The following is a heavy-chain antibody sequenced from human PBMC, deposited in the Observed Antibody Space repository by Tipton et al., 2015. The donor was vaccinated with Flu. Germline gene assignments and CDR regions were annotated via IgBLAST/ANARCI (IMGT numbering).Heavy chain of an antibody. Sequence: TLSLTCTVSDGSVSAYYWSWIRQPPGKGLEWIGYIYYTGTTSYNPSLKSRVTISVDTSKNQFSLKLSSVTAADTAVYYCARVPRGDGFIGYYYGLDVWGQGTTVNVSS. D-gene: IGHD3-16*01. CDR3: ARVPRGDGFIGYYYGLDV. J-gene: IGHJ6*02. CDR1: DGSVSAYY. CDR2: IYYTGTT. V-gene: IGHV4-59*02.